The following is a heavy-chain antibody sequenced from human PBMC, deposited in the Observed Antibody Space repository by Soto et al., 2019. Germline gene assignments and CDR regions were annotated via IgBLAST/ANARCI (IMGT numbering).Heavy chain of an antibody. D-gene: IGHD6-6*01. CDR2: IDWDDDK. Sequence: SGPTLVNATRTLRLTCTFSGFSLSTSGMRVNWIRQPPGKALEWLARIDWDDDKFYSTSLKTRLTISKDTSKNQVVLTMTNMDPVDTATYYCAQIRSSSTHFDYWGQGTLVTVSS. CDR1: GFSLSTSGMR. V-gene: IGHV2-70*04. J-gene: IGHJ4*02. CDR3: AQIRSSSTHFDY.